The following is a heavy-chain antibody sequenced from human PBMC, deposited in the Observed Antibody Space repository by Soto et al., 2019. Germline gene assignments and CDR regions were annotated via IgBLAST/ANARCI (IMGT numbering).Heavy chain of an antibody. Sequence: SETLSLTCSVSGGSIRSYYWSWIRQPPGKGLEWIGHVYYSVSTNYNRSLKSRVTISVDTSKNQVSLKLSSVTAADTAVYYCARDQSGNYNYYMDVWGKGTTVTVSS. CDR1: GGSIRSYY. CDR2: VYYSVST. J-gene: IGHJ6*03. D-gene: IGHD3-3*01. V-gene: IGHV4-59*01. CDR3: ARDQSGNYNYYMDV.